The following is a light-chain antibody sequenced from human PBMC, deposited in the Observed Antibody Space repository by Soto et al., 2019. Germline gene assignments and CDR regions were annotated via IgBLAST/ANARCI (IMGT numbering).Light chain of an antibody. J-gene: IGLJ1*01. CDR1: SSNIGTNY. CDR2: RNN. V-gene: IGLV1-47*01. CDR3: AAWDDRLRGLYV. Sequence: QSVLTQPPSASGTPGQRVTISCSGSSSNIGTNYVYWYQQLPGTAPKLLIYRNNQRPSGVPDRFSGSKSGTSASLAISGLRSEDEADYYCAAWDDRLRGLYVFGMGTKVTLL.